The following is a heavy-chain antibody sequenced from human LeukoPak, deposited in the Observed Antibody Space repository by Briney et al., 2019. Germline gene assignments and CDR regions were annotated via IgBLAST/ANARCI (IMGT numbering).Heavy chain of an antibody. CDR1: GGSVTSYGSG. Sequence: SETLSLTCPVSGGSVTSYGSGWNWIRQPPGKELEWIGYISDSGSVSYNPSLKGRVTMSLDMSKNQFSLKLNSVTAADTALYYSATRPPAHSFFPYFDYWGQGALVTVSS. J-gene: IGHJ4*02. CDR3: ATRPPAHSFFPYFDY. CDR2: ISDSGSV. V-gene: IGHV4-61*08. D-gene: IGHD2/OR15-2a*01.